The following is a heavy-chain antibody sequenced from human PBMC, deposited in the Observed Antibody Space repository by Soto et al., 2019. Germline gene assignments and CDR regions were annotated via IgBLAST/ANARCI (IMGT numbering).Heavy chain of an antibody. J-gene: IGHJ6*03. D-gene: IGHD4-17*01. CDR2: IIPILGVA. CDR1: GDTFSNHT. Sequence: QAQLVQSGAEVKKPGSSVKVSCKASGDTFSNHTISWVRQAPGQGLEWMGRIIPILGVANYAQKFQGRVTITADKPTTTAYMELSSLRSANTAVYYGARVAEMGTVTEGYYYYMDVWGKGTTVTVSS. CDR3: ARVAEMGTVTEGYYYYMDV. V-gene: IGHV1-69*04.